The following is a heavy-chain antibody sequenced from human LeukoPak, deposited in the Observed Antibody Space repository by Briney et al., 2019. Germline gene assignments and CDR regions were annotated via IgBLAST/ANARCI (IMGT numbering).Heavy chain of an antibody. J-gene: IGHJ4*02. CDR1: GGSFSGYY. Sequence: SETLSLTCAVYGGSFSGYYWSWIRQPPGKGLEWIGEINHSGSTNYNPSLKSRVTISVDTSKNQFSLKLSSVTAADTAVYYCARVYGDYPLDYWGQGTLVTVSS. CDR2: INHSGST. V-gene: IGHV4-34*01. CDR3: ARVYGDYPLDY. D-gene: IGHD4-17*01.